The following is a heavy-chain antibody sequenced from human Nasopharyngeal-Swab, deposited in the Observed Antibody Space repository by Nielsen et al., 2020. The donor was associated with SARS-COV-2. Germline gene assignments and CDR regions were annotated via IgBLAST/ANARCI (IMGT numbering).Heavy chain of an antibody. CDR1: GFTISSNY. Sequence: GGSLRLSCAASGFTISSNYINWVRQAPGKGLEWVSLIYSGGSTYYADSVKGRFTISRDNSESTVYLQMNSLRAEDTAVYYCARLHSGSYVPVNWYFDLWGRGTLVTVSS. CDR2: IYSGGST. CDR3: ARLHSGSYVPVNWYFDL. J-gene: IGHJ2*01. V-gene: IGHV3-66*01. D-gene: IGHD1-26*01.